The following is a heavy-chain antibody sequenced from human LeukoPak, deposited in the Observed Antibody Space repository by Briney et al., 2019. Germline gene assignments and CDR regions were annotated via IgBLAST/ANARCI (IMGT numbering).Heavy chain of an antibody. D-gene: IGHD4-11*01. J-gene: IGHJ4*02. Sequence: PGGSLRLSCTASGFTFTNYAMNWVRQAPGKGLEWVSTISGSGSISYYADSVKGRFTISRDDSKNTLYLQMNSLRADDTAVYYCARGYSNPVDYWGQGTLVTVSS. V-gene: IGHV3-23*01. CDR1: GFTFTNYA. CDR3: ARGYSNPVDY. CDR2: ISGSGSIS.